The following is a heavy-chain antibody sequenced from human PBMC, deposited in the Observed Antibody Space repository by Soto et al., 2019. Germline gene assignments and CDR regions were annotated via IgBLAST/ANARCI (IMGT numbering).Heavy chain of an antibody. Sequence: QVQQVESGGGVVQPGRSLRLSCAASGFTFSSYGMHWVRQAPGKGLEWVAVIWYDGSNKYYADSVKGRSTISRDNSKNMLYPQMTTLRAADTPAYSCARDYDTSGYPSYSLDYWGQGTLVTVSS. D-gene: IGHD3-22*01. CDR2: IWYDGSNK. J-gene: IGHJ4*02. CDR3: ARDYDTSGYPSYSLDY. V-gene: IGHV3-33*01. CDR1: GFTFSSYG.